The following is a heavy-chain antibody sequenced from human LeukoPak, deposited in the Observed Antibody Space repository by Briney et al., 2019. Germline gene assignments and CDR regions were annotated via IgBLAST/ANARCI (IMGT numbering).Heavy chain of an antibody. D-gene: IGHD6-13*01. CDR1: VFTFSSYW. Sequence: PGGSLRLSCAASVFTFSSYWMRWVRQAPGKGLEWVANIKQDGSEKYYVDSVKGRFTISRDNAKNSLYLQMNSLRAEDTAVYYCARVAAAGQYNWFVPWGQGTLVTVSS. V-gene: IGHV3-7*05. CDR2: IKQDGSEK. J-gene: IGHJ5*02. CDR3: ARVAAAGQYNWFVP.